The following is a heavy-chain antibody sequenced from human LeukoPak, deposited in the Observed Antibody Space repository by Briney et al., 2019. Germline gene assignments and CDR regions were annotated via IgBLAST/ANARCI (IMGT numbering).Heavy chain of an antibody. J-gene: IGHJ4*02. CDR2: IKQDGSAK. D-gene: IGHD3-3*01. CDR1: GFTFSNAW. Sequence: GGSLRLSCAASGFTFSNAWMNWVRQAPGRGLEWVANIKQDGSAKYYVDSVKGRLTISRDNAKSLLYLQMSSLRAEDAAVYYCAGGQGFLIDYWGQGTLVTVSS. CDR3: AGGQGFLIDY. V-gene: IGHV3-7*01.